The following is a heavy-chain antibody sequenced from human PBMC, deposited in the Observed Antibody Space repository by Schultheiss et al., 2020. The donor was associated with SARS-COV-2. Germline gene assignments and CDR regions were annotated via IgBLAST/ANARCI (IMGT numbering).Heavy chain of an antibody. J-gene: IGHJ4*02. Sequence: GESLKISCAASGFTVSSNYMSWVRQAPGKGLEWVSGISGSGGSTYYADSVKGRFTISRDNAKNSLYLQMNSLRAEDTAVYYCAKDQDSITIFGVVIGFDYWGQGTLVTVSS. CDR1: GFTVSSNY. CDR3: AKDQDSITIFGVVIGFDY. CDR2: ISGSGGST. D-gene: IGHD3-3*01. V-gene: IGHV3-23*01.